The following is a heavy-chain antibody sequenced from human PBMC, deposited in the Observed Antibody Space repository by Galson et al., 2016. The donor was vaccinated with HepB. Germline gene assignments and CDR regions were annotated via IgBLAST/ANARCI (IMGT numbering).Heavy chain of an antibody. V-gene: IGHV4-38-2*01. Sequence: SETLSLTCAVSGYSISSGYRWGWIRQPPGKGLEWIANIYHDGDTYYDPSLKSRATASVDTSKNQFSLRLTSVTAADTAVYYCARSCDATDCYLFDIWGQGALVIVSS. CDR2: IYHDGDT. J-gene: IGHJ4*02. CDR3: ARSCDATDCYLFDI. CDR1: GYSISSGYR. D-gene: IGHD2-21*02.